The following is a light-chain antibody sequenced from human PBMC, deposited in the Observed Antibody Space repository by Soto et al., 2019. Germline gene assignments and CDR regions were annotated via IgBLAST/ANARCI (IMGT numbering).Light chain of an antibody. J-gene: IGKJ5*01. V-gene: IGKV3-15*01. Sequence: EIVMTQSPATLSVSAGERATLSCRTSQSVSSNLACYQQKPGQAPRLLIYGASTRATGIPARFSGSGSGTEFTLTISSLQSEDFAVYYCQQYNNWPPPITFGQGTRLEIK. CDR3: QQYNNWPPPIT. CDR1: QSVSSN. CDR2: GAS.